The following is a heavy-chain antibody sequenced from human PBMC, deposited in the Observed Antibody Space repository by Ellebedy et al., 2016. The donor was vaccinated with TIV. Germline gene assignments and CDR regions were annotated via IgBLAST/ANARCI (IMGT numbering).Heavy chain of an antibody. CDR2: ISGSGDQK. V-gene: IGHV3-23*01. CDR1: GFMFNSYA. J-gene: IGHJ4*02. D-gene: IGHD5-18*01. Sequence: GESLKISCAATGFMFNSYAMTWVRQAQGRGLEWVSAISGSGDQKYYADSVRGRLPLSRDNSKNPVHLQMDTLRVEDTAVYYCATRLGEGIQLWGGFDYWGQGTLVTVSS. CDR3: ATRLGEGIQLWGGFDY.